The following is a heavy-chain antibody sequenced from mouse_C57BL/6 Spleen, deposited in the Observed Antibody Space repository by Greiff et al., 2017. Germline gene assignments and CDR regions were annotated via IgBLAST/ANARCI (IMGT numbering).Heavy chain of an antibody. CDR2: IDPENGDT. CDR3: TPYSNFFAY. V-gene: IGHV14-4*01. CDR1: GFNIKDDY. Sequence: EVQLQESGAELVRPGASVKLSCTASGFNIKDDYMHWVKQRPEQGLEWIGWIDPENGDTEYASKFQGKATITADTSSNTAYLQLSSLTSEDTAVYYCTPYSNFFAYWGQGTLVTVSA. D-gene: IGHD2-5*01. J-gene: IGHJ3*01.